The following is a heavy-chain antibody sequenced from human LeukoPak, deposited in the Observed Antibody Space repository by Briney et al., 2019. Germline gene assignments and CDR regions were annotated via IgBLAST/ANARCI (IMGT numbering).Heavy chain of an antibody. Sequence: PGGSLRLSCAASGFTFSDYTMYWVRQAPGKGLEWVSSISNGGTYKYYADSVKGRFTISRDNAQNSLYLQMNSLRAEDSSVYYCARPTTVTTISADAFDIWGQGTMVTVSS. D-gene: IGHD4-17*01. J-gene: IGHJ3*02. CDR1: GFTFSDYT. CDR3: ARPTTVTTISADAFDI. V-gene: IGHV3-21*01. CDR2: ISNGGTYK.